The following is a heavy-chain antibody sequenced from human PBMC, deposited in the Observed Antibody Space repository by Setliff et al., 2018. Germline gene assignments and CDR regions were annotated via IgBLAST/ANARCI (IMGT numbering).Heavy chain of an antibody. V-gene: IGHV3-33*01. CDR3: VRDPPGSGFAFES. D-gene: IGHD6-19*01. CDR2: IWFDGSNK. J-gene: IGHJ4*02. CDR1: GFTFGGSA. Sequence: RGSLKISCASSGFTFGGSAMHWVRQAPGKGLEWVAFIWFDGSNKYYAASVTGRFTISRDNSRDTLYLQMNNLRVEDTAVYYCVRDPPGSGFAFESWGQGTLVTVSS.